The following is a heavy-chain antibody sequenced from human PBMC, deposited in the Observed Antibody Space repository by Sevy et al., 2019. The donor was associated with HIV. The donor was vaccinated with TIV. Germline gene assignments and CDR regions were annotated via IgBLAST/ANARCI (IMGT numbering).Heavy chain of an antibody. V-gene: IGHV3-23*01. CDR1: GFSFSTYA. D-gene: IGHD3-3*01. CDR3: GKVSIFGVGGFYDY. Sequence: GGSLRLSRAASGFSFSTYAMTWVRQAPGKGLEWVSGISGSGTSTYYTDSVKGRFTISRDNSKNTVYLQMNNLRAEDTAVYYCGKVSIFGVGGFYDYWGQGTTVTVSS. CDR2: ISGSGTST. J-gene: IGHJ4*02.